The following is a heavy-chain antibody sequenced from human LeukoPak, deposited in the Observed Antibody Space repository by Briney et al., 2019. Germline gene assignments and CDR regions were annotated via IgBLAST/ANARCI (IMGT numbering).Heavy chain of an antibody. J-gene: IGHJ4*02. CDR2: ISGSGGST. V-gene: IGHV3-23*01. CDR1: GFTFSSYA. CDR3: AKGGRDTSKYYFDY. Sequence: GGSLRLSCAASGFTFSSYAMSWVRQAPGKGLEWVSAISGSGGSTYYADSVKGRFTISRDNSKNTVWLEMNSLRVEDTAVYYCAKGGRDTSKYYFDYWGQGTQVTVSS. D-gene: IGHD1-26*01.